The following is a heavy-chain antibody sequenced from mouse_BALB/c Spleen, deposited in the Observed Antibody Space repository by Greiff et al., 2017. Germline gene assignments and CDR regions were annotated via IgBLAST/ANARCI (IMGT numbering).Heavy chain of an antibody. CDR2: ISSGSSTI. CDR3: ARGYYDYEDFAY. J-gene: IGHJ3*01. Sequence: EVHLVESGGGLVQPGGSRKLSCAASGFTFSSFGMHWVRQAPEKGLEWVAYISSGSSTIYYADTVKGRFTISRDNPKNTLFLQMTSLRSEDTAMYYCARGYYDYEDFAYWGQGTLVTVSA. V-gene: IGHV5-17*02. CDR1: GFTFSSFG. D-gene: IGHD2-4*01.